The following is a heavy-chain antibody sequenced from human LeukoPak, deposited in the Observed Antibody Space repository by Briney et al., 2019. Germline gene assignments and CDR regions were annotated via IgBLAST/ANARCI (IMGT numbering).Heavy chain of an antibody. V-gene: IGHV1-69*01. Sequence: GASVKVSCKASGGTFSSYAISWVRQAPGQGLEWMGGIIPIFGTANYAQKFQGRVTITADESTSTAYMELSSLRSEDTAVYYCARAVAGTRGWFDPWGQGTLVTVSS. J-gene: IGHJ5*02. CDR1: GGTFSSYA. CDR2: IIPIFGTA. D-gene: IGHD6-19*01. CDR3: ARAVAGTRGWFDP.